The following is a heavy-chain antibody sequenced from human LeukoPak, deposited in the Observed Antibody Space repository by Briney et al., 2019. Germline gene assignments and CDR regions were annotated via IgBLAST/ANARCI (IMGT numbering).Heavy chain of an antibody. CDR2: ISGSGDTT. Sequence: GGSLRLSCAASGFTFRSYAMSWVRQAPGGGLEWVSAISGSGDTTYYADSVKGRFTISRDNSKNTLYLQMNSLRPEDTAVYYCAKVGARGCSSSTCFIYWGQGTLVTVSS. V-gene: IGHV3-23*01. D-gene: IGHD2-2*01. J-gene: IGHJ4*02. CDR3: AKVGARGCSSSTCFIY. CDR1: GFTFRSYA.